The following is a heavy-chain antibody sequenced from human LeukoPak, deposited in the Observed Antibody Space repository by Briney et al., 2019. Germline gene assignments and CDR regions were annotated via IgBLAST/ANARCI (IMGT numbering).Heavy chain of an antibody. CDR3: ARVQFYYYYMDV. D-gene: IGHD5-24*01. CDR2: IYYSGST. V-gene: IGHV4-59*01. CDR1: GGSISSYY. J-gene: IGHJ6*03. Sequence: SETLSLTCTVSGGSISSYYWSWIRQPPGKGLEWIGYIYYSGSTNYNPSLKSRVTISVDTSKNQFSPKLSSVTAADTAVYYCARVQFYYYYMDVWGKGTTVTISS.